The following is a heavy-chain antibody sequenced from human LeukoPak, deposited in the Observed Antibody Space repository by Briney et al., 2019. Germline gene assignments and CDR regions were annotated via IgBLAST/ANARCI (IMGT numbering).Heavy chain of an antibody. Sequence: ASVTVSCKASGYTFTSYGISWVRQAPGQGLEWMGWISAYNGNTNYAQKLQGRVAMTTDTSTSTAYMELRSLRSDDTAVYYCARTYGSGSYVDYWGQGTLVTVSS. D-gene: IGHD3-10*01. J-gene: IGHJ4*02. V-gene: IGHV1-18*01. CDR3: ARTYGSGSYVDY. CDR1: GYTFTSYG. CDR2: ISAYNGNT.